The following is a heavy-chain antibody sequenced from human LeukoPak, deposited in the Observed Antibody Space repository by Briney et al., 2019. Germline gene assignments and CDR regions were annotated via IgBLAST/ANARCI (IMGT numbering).Heavy chain of an antibody. V-gene: IGHV3-20*04. CDR1: GFTFDDYG. CDR3: STDPRLLMY. CDR2: INWNGGST. D-gene: IGHD2-8*01. J-gene: IGHJ4*01. Sequence: RSGGSLRLSCAASGFTFDDYGMSWVRQAPGKGLEWVSGINWNGGSTGYADSVKGRFTISRDNAKNSLYLQMNSLRPEDTALYYCSTDPRLLMYWGHGTLVTVSS.